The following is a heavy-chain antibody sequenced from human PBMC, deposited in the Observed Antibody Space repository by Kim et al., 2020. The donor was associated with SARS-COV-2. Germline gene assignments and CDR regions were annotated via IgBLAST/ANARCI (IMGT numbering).Heavy chain of an antibody. Sequence: SETLSLTCAVYGGSFSGYYWSWIRQPPGKGLEWIGEINHSGSTNYNPSLKSRVTISVDTSKNQFSLKLSSVTAADTAVYYCARGGVVAANPYYYYGMDVWGQGTTVTVSS. D-gene: IGHD2-15*01. J-gene: IGHJ6*02. V-gene: IGHV4-34*01. CDR1: GGSFSGYY. CDR2: INHSGST. CDR3: ARGGVVAANPYYYYGMDV.